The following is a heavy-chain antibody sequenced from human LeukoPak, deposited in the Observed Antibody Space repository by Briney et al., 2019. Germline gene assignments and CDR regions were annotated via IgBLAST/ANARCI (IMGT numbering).Heavy chain of an antibody. J-gene: IGHJ5*02. CDR1: GGSISSYS. CDR2: IYTSGST. Sequence: SETLSLTCTVSGGSISSYSWNWIRQPAGKGLEWIGRIYTSGSTNYNPSLKSRVTMSVDTSKNQFSLKLSSVTAADTAVYYCARRRVRGATWFDPWGQGTLVTVSS. D-gene: IGHD3-10*01. CDR3: ARRRVRGATWFDP. V-gene: IGHV4-4*07.